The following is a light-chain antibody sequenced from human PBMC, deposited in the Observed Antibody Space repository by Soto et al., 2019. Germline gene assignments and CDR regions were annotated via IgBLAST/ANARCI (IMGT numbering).Light chain of an antibody. CDR2: GAS. J-gene: IGKJ1*01. CDR1: QSVSSIY. CDR3: QQYGSSRWT. V-gene: IGKV3-20*01. Sequence: EIVLTQSPGTLSLSAGERATLSCRASQSVSSIYLAWYQQKPGQAPRLLTYGASSRATGIPDRFSGSGSGTDFTLTISRLEPEDFAVYYCQQYGSSRWTFGQGTKV.